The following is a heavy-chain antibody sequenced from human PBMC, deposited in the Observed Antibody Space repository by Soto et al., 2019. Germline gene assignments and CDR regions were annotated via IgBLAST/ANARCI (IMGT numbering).Heavy chain of an antibody. D-gene: IGHD6-19*01. CDR2: IKSKTDGGTT. CDR1: SVSNAW. V-gene: IGHV3-15*07. J-gene: IGHJ4*02. CDR3: TTDPGIAVAGTRV. Sequence: SVSNAWMNWVRQAPGKGLEWVGRIKSKTDGGTTDYAAPVKGRFTISRDDSKNTLYLQMNSLKTEDTAVYYCTTDPGIAVAGTRVWGQGTLVIVSS.